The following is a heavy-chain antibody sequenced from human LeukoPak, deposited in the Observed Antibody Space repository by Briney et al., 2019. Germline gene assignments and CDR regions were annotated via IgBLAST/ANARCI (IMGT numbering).Heavy chain of an antibody. CDR1: GYTFTGYY. J-gene: IGHJ5*02. CDR3: ARGRNSGYSSSWTHNWFDP. Sequence: GASVKVSCKASGYTFTGYYMHWVRQAPGQGLEWMGWINPNSGGTNYAQKFQGRVTMTRDTSISTAYMELSRLRSDDTAVYYCARGRNSGYSSSWTHNWFDPWGQGTLVTVSS. V-gene: IGHV1-2*02. CDR2: INPNSGGT. D-gene: IGHD6-13*01.